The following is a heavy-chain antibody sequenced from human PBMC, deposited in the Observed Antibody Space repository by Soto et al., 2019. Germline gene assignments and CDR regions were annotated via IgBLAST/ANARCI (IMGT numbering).Heavy chain of an antibody. J-gene: IGHJ5*02. D-gene: IGHD3-10*01. Sequence: QVQLVQSGAEVKKPGASGKVSCRASGYTFTSYGIGWWRQPPGKGLEWRGWISAYIGNTNYPQKLQGRVTITTDTSTSTAYMELRSLRSDDTAVYYCARDQYYYGSGRSNNWFDPWGQGTLVTVSS. CDR1: GYTFTSYG. CDR2: ISAYIGNT. CDR3: ARDQYYYGSGRSNNWFDP. V-gene: IGHV1-18*01.